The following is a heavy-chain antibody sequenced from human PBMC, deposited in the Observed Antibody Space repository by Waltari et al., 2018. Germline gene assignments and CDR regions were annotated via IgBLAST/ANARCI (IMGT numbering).Heavy chain of an antibody. D-gene: IGHD2-15*01. CDR2: INDSGTI. J-gene: IGHJ4*02. Sequence: QVQLQQWGAGLMKPSETLSLTCAVYGGSFTGYYWTWIRQPPGKGLEWIGEINDSGTINLNSPLKTRVTISVDTSKNQFSLKVTSVTAADTAVYYCARHGRIRAVALIDYWGQGTLVTVSS. V-gene: IGHV4-34*01. CDR3: ARHGRIRAVALIDY. CDR1: GGSFTGYY.